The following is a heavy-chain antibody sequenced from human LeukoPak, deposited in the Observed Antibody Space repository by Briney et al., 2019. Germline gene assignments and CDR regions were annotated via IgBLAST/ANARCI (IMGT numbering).Heavy chain of an antibody. CDR1: GYAFTSYD. CDR3: VRAVSMVRGGITYYYYMDV. J-gene: IGHJ6*03. V-gene: IGHV1-8*01. Sequence: ASVKVSCKASGYAFTSYDINWVRQATGQGLEWMGWMNPNSGNTGYAQKFQGRVTMTRSTSISTAFMELSSLRSEDTAVYYCVRAVSMVRGGITYYYYMDVWGKGTTVTVSS. D-gene: IGHD3-10*01. CDR2: MNPNSGNT.